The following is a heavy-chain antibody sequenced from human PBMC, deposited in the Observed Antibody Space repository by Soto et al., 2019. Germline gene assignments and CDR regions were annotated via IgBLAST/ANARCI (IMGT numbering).Heavy chain of an antibody. D-gene: IGHD7-27*01. V-gene: IGHV1-18*04. CDR2: ISTYNGNT. J-gene: IGHJ6*02. CDR1: GYRFTTYG. CDR3: ARGLGTNGLDV. Sequence: QVQLLRSGAEVKKPGASVKVSCKASGYRFTTYGITWVRLAPGQGLEWLGGISTYNGNTDYAQNLQDRVTMTTETSTSTAYMEVTSLTSDDTAVHYCARGLGTNGLDVWGQGTTVTVSS.